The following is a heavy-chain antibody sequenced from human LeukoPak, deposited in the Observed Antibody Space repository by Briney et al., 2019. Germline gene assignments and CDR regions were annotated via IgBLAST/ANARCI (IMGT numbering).Heavy chain of an antibody. J-gene: IGHJ4*02. CDR2: IWYDGSNK. D-gene: IGHD2-2*01. V-gene: IGHV3-33*01. Sequence: GGSLRLSCAASGFTFSSYGMHWVRQAPGKGLEWVAVIWYDGSNKYYADSVKGRFTISRDNSKNTLYLQMNSLRAEDTAVYYCATSSSCSSTSCHYFDCWGQGTLVTVSS. CDR3: ATSSSCSSTSCHYFDC. CDR1: GFTFSSYG.